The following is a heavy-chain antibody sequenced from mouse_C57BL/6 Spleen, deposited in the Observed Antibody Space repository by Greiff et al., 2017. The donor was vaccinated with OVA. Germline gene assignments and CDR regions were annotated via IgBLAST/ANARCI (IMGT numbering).Heavy chain of an antibody. J-gene: IGHJ2*01. CDR1: GYTFTDYE. V-gene: IGHV1-15*01. CDR3: TRGLNFDY. CDR2: IDPETGGT. Sequence: VKLMESGAELVRPGASVTLSCKASGYTFTDYEMNWVKQTPVHGLEWIGAIDPETGGTAYNQKFKGKAILTADKSSSTAYMELSSLTSEDSAVYYCTRGLNFDYWGQGTTLTVSS. D-gene: IGHD3-1*01.